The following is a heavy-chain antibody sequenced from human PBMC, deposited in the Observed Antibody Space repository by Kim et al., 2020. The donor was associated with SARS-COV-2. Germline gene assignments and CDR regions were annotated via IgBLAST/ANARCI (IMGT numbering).Heavy chain of an antibody. J-gene: IGHJ6*02. D-gene: IGHD3-10*01. CDR1: GYTFTSYA. V-gene: IGHV7-4-1*02. CDR3: ATPLWFGELNPPFGMDV. Sequence: ASVKVSCKASGYTFTSYAMNWVRQAPGQGLEWMGWINTNTGNPTYAQGFTGRFVFSLDTSVSTAYLQISSLKAEDTAVYYCATPLWFGELNPPFGMDVWGQGTTVTVSS. CDR2: INTNTGNP.